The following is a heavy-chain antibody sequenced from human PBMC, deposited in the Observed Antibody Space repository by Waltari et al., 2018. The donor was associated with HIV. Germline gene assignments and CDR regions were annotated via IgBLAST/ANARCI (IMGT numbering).Heavy chain of an antibody. V-gene: IGHV4-59*01. D-gene: IGHD5-12*01. Sequence: QVQLQESGPGLVKPSETLSLTCTVSGGPISSYYWSWIRQPPGKGLEWIGYIYYSGSTNYNPSLKSRVTISVDTSKNQFSLKLSSVTAADTAVYYCARGGYSPNFDYWGQGTLVTVSS. CDR3: ARGGYSPNFDY. J-gene: IGHJ4*02. CDR2: IYYSGST. CDR1: GGPISSYY.